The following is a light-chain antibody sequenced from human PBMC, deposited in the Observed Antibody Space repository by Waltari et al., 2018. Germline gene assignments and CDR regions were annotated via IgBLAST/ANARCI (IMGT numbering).Light chain of an antibody. CDR2: STC. Sequence: QPVLTQPPSVSGAPGQSVTISCTGTRSNIGAGYDVHWSRQLPGTAPKLLIYSTCSRPSGVADRFSGSTSDSSAYLVIAGLQAEDEADYYCQSFDSSLSDVFGTGTKVTVL. CDR1: RSNIGAGYD. CDR3: QSFDSSLSDV. J-gene: IGLJ1*01. V-gene: IGLV1-40*01.